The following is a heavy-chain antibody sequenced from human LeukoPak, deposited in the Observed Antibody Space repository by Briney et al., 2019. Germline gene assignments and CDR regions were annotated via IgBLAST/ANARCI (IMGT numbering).Heavy chain of an antibody. CDR1: GYTFTSYG. Sequence: ASANVSCKASGYTFTSYGISWVRQAPGQGLEWMGWISAYNGNTNYAQKLQGRVTMTTDTSTSTAYMELRSLRSDDTAVYYCARVRNYDILTGYRTFYGMDVWGQGTTVTVSS. CDR3: ARVRNYDILTGYRTFYGMDV. D-gene: IGHD3-9*01. V-gene: IGHV1-18*01. J-gene: IGHJ6*02. CDR2: ISAYNGNT.